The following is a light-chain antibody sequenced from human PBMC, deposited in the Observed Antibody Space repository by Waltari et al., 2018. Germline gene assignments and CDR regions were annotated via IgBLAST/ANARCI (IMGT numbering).Light chain of an antibody. CDR2: EVT. J-gene: IGLJ1*01. Sequence: QSALPQPASVSGSPGQSITIPCPGTSSDVGGYNFASWYQQHPGNAPHLIIYEVTNRPSGVSNRFSGSKSGNTASLTISGLQAEDEADYYCNSYASSTTQVFGTGTKVVVL. CDR3: NSYASSTTQV. CDR1: SSDVGGYNF. V-gene: IGLV2-14*01.